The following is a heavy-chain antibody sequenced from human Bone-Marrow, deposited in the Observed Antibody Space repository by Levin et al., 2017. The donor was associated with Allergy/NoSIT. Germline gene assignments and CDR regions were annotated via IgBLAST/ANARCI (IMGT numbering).Heavy chain of an antibody. Sequence: HPGGSLRLSCSASGFTFSSYTMSWVRQAPGKGLEWVSYISGSGGTTDHADSVKGRFTISRDNSKNTLYMQMNSLRAEDTAVYYCAKHGFSSGWLLDYWGQGTLVTVSS. J-gene: IGHJ4*02. V-gene: IGHV3-23*01. CDR1: GFTFSSYT. D-gene: IGHD6-19*01. CDR3: AKHGFSSGWLLDY. CDR2: ISGSGGTT.